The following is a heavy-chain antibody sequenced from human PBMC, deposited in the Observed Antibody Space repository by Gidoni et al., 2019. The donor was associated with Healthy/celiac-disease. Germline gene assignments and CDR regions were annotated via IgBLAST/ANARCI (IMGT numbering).Heavy chain of an antibody. CDR3: CRHSVVVTANYYYYYMDV. D-gene: IGHD2-21*02. Sequence: EVQLVESGGGLVQPGGSLKLSCAASGFTFSGSAMHWVRQASGKGLEWVGRIRSKANSYATAYAASVKGRFTISRDDSKNTAYLQMNSLKTEDTAVYYCCRHSVVVTANYYYYYMDVWGKGTTVTVSS. J-gene: IGHJ6*03. CDR1: GFTFSGSA. V-gene: IGHV3-73*02. CDR2: IRSKANSYAT.